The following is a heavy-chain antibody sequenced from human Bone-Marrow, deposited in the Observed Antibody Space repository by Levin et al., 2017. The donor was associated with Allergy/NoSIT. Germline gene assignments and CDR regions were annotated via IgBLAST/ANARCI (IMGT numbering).Heavy chain of an antibody. D-gene: IGHD4-11*01. CDR2: INTDGSTT. CDR3: VRDLRTVIDNYFDY. V-gene: IGHV3-74*01. J-gene: IGHJ4*02. CDR1: GFTFSNYW. Sequence: ASVKVSCAASGFTFSNYWMHWVRQAPGKGLVWVSSINTDGSTTGYADSVKGRFTISRDNAKNTLYLQTNSLRVEDTAVYYCVRDLRTVIDNYFDYWGQGTLVTVSS.